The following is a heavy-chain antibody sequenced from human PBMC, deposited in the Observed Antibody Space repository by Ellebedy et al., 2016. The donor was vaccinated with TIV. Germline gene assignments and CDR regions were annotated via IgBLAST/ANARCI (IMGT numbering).Heavy chain of an antibody. D-gene: IGHD3-9*01. J-gene: IGHJ6*02. CDR1: GFILGSFG. Sequence: GESLKISCAASGFILGSFGMHWVRQAPGKGLEWLAFISYHGNNKYIADSVKGRLTISRDNSMNALYLQMDSLRAEDTAVYYCAKEGYDIMTGEQFHGMDVWGQGTMVTVSS. V-gene: IGHV3-30*18. CDR3: AKEGYDIMTGEQFHGMDV. CDR2: ISYHGNNK.